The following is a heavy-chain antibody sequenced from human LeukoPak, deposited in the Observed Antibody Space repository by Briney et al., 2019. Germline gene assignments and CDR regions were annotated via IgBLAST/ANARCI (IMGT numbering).Heavy chain of an antibody. CDR1: GYTFTSYA. D-gene: IGHD3-10*01. CDR2: MNPNSGNT. Sequence: ASVKVSCKASGYTFTSYAISWVRQAPGQGLEWMGWMNPNSGNTGYAQKFQGRVTITRDTSISTAYMELSSLRSEDTAVYYCAREGDYYGSGNFDYWGQGTLVAVSS. J-gene: IGHJ4*02. V-gene: IGHV1-8*03. CDR3: AREGDYYGSGNFDY.